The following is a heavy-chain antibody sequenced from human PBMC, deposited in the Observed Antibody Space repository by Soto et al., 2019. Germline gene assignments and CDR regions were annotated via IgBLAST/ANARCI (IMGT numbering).Heavy chain of an antibody. CDR3: ARDRKYTENSWGNAFDP. V-gene: IGHV4-31*03. Sequence: PSETLSLTCTVSGDSISRGGYQWSWIRQHPGKGLEWIGYMYFSGTTYYNPSFRSRVTISVDRSKNQFSLKLTSVTAADTAIYFCARDRKYTENSWGNAFDPWGQGTQVTVSS. J-gene: IGHJ5*02. CDR2: MYFSGTT. CDR1: GDSISRGGYQ. D-gene: IGHD3-16*01.